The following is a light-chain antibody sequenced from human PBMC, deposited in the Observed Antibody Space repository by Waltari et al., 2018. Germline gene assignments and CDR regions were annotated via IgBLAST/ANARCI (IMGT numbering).Light chain of an antibody. J-gene: IGLJ3*02. CDR3: SSKKKTSALVV. V-gene: IGLV2-14*01. CDR1: TSDIGGYNY. CDR2: EVN. Sequence: QSALTQPASVSGSLGQSITVSCIGTTSDIGGYNYVSWYQQYPGKPPKLMIYEVNNRPSGISDRFSGSKSGNTASLTISGLQAEDEADYYCSSKKKTSALVVFGGGTRLTV.